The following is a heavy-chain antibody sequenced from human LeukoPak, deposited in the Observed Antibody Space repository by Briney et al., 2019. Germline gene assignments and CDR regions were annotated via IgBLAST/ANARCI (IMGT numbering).Heavy chain of an antibody. CDR3: ARSRGLLLPDY. V-gene: IGHV3-74*01. CDR1: GFTFSSYW. Sequence: GGSMRLSCAASGFTFSSYWMHWVRQAPGKGLVWVSRINSDGGSTSYADSVKGRFTISRDNAKNTLDLQMNSLRAEDTAVYYCARSRGLLLPDYWGQGTLVTVSS. J-gene: IGHJ4*02. CDR2: INSDGGST. D-gene: IGHD3-3*01.